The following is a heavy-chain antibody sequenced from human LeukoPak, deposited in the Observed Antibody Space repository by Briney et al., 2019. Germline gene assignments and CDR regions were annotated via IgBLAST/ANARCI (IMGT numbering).Heavy chain of an antibody. D-gene: IGHD6-19*01. CDR1: GYSISSNYY. V-gene: IGHV4-38-2*01. J-gene: IGHJ4*02. CDR2: IHHSGST. CDR3: ARANGERKQWLVDY. Sequence: SETLSLTCAVSGYSISSNYYWGWIRQPPGKGLEWIGSIHHSGSTYYNPSLKSRVTISVDTSKNQFSLKLSSVTAADTAVYYCARANGERKQWLVDYWGQGTLVTVSS.